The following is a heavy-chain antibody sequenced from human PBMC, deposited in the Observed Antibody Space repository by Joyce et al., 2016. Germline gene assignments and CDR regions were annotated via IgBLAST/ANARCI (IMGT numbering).Heavy chain of an antibody. D-gene: IGHD2-21*01. Sequence: QVQLIQSGAEVKKPGASVKVSCKESGFRFSDYYINWVRQAPGQGLGWMGRINPNTGGTDYVENFQGRVTMTWDTSIGTAYMELSSLKSEDTAVYYCARALHASFASAMDVWGKGTAVIVSS. CDR1: GFRFSDYY. J-gene: IGHJ6*03. CDR2: INPNTGGT. V-gene: IGHV1-2*02. CDR3: ARALHASFASAMDV.